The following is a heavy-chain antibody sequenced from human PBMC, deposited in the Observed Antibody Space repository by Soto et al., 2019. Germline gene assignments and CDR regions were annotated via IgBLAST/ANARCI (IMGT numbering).Heavy chain of an antibody. D-gene: IGHD2-2*01. CDR2: IYYSGST. J-gene: IGHJ4*02. CDR3: ARDPGECSSTSCYAVGFDD. CDR1: GGSISSYY. Sequence: SETLSLTCTVSGGSISSYYWSWIRQPPGKGLEWIGYIYYSGSTNYNPSLKSRVTISVDTSKNQFSLKLSSVTAADTAVYYCARDPGECSSTSCYAVGFDDWGQGTLVTVSS. V-gene: IGHV4-59*01.